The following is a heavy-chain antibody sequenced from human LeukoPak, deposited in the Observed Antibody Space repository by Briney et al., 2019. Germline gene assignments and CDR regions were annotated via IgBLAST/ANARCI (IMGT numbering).Heavy chain of an antibody. V-gene: IGHV1-69*13. CDR3: ARDASSWRWENWFDP. CDR1: GGTFSSYA. D-gene: IGHD1-26*01. CDR2: IIPIFGTA. Sequence: SVKVSCKASGGTFSSYAISWVRQAPGQGLEWMGGIIPIFGTANYAQMFQGRVTITADESTSTAYMELSSLRSEDTAVYYCARDASSWRWENWFDPWGQGTLVTVSS. J-gene: IGHJ5*02.